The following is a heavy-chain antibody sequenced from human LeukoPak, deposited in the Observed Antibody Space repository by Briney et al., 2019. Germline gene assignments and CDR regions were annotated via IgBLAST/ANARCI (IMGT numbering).Heavy chain of an antibody. D-gene: IGHD1-26*01. CDR3: AKGRVGASTGLIDY. Sequence: GGSLRLSCAASGFTFSSYAMSWVRQAPGKGLEWVAFIRYDGSNKYYADSVKGRFTISRDNSKNTLYLQMNSLRAEDTAVYYCAKGRVGASTGLIDYWGQGTLVTVSS. J-gene: IGHJ4*02. CDR1: GFTFSSYA. V-gene: IGHV3-30*02. CDR2: IRYDGSNK.